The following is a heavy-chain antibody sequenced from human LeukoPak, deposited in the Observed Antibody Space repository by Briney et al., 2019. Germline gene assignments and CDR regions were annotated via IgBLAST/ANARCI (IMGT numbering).Heavy chain of an antibody. CDR3: ARGGGNFHY. CDR2: IKQDGSKQ. CDR1: GFTFSTFW. J-gene: IGHJ4*02. V-gene: IGHV3-7*03. D-gene: IGHD3-16*01. Sequence: GGSLRLSCAASGFTFSTFWMSWVRQAPGKGLEWVANIKQDGSKQYYVDSVRGRFTISRDNAKNSLYLQMNSVNAEETPVYSCARGGGNFHYWGQGTLVTVSS.